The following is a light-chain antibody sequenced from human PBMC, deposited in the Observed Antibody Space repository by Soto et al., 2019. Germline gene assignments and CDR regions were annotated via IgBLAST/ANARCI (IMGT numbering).Light chain of an antibody. Sequence: EIVLTQAPATLSLSPGERVTLSCRARQSVSSNLSWYQQQPGQAPRLLIYDASNRATCIPARFSDSGSGTDFTLTISTLASDDVEVYYCQQRSNWHITFGQGTRLEIK. J-gene: IGKJ5*01. CDR3: QQRSNWHIT. CDR2: DAS. V-gene: IGKV3D-11*03. CDR1: QSVSSN.